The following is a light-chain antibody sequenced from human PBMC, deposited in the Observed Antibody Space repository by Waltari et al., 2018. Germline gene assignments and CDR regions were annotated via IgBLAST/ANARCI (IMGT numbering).Light chain of an antibody. J-gene: IGLJ1*01. CDR1: SSDVGRHDR. V-gene: IGLV2-18*02. Sequence: QSHLTQPPSVSGPPGQSVTISCTGTSSDVGRHDRLSWYQQSPGTAPKLLIYGVTSRPSGVPDRLSGSKSGNTASLTISGLQAEDEGDYYCSSYTTSSTFVFGTGTEVTVL. CDR3: SSYTTSSTFV. CDR2: GVT.